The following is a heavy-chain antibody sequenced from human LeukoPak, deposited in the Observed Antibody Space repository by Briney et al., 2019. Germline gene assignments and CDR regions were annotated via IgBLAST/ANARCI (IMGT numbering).Heavy chain of an antibody. CDR1: GFTFSTSW. CDR3: ARRGHYFYSMDL. CDR2: INSDGSST. Sequence: GGSLRLSCAASGFTFSTSWMHWVRQAPGKGLVWVSRINSDGSSTTCADSVKGRFTVSRDNAKNTLYLQMNSLRADDTAVYYCARRGHYFYSMDLWGQGTTVTVSS. D-gene: IGHD2-15*01. V-gene: IGHV3-74*01. J-gene: IGHJ6*02.